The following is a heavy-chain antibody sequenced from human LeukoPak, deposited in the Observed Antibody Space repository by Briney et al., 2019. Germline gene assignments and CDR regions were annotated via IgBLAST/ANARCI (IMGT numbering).Heavy chain of an antibody. Sequence: GSSVKVSCKASGDTFSSYAIGWVRQAPGQGLEWMGGIIPIFSTANYAQKFQGRVTITADESTSTAYMELSSLRSEDTAVYYCARASQYYDFWSGYYKGRDWFDPWGQGTLVTVSS. CDR1: GDTFSSYA. V-gene: IGHV1-69*01. J-gene: IGHJ5*02. CDR2: IIPIFSTA. D-gene: IGHD3-3*01. CDR3: ARASQYYDFWSGYYKGRDWFDP.